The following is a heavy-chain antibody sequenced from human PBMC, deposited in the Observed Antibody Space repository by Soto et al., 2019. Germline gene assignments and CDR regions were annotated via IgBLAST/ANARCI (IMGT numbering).Heavy chain of an antibody. CDR1: GYTFTSYD. CDR2: MNPNNGNT. D-gene: IGHD2-8*01. J-gene: IGHJ4*02. CDR3: ARGPRYCTNGVCYTTGGGSYYY. V-gene: IGHV1-8*01. Sequence: QVQLVQSGAEVKKPGASVKVSCKASGYTFTSYDINWVRQATGQGLEWMGWMNPNNGNTDYAQKFQGRVTMTRNTSITTAYMELSSLRSEDTAVYYCARGPRYCTNGVCYTTGGGSYYYWGQGTLVTVSS.